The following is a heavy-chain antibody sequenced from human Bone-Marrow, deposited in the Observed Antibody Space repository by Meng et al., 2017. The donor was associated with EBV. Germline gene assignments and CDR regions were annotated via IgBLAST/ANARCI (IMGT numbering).Heavy chain of an antibody. J-gene: IGHJ5*02. D-gene: IGHD2-2*01. CDR1: AGASTGSS. CDR3: ARVCSVPASPDTDNWFDP. V-gene: IGHV1-69*01. CDR2: IIPIFGTA. Sequence: GGDVNDTCPRVHASRTASAGASTGSSFSWWSQAPWQGLEWMGGIIPIFGTANYAQNFQGRGTITADESTNNAYMELSSLRSEDTAVYYCARVCSVPASPDTDNWFDPWGQGTLVTVSS.